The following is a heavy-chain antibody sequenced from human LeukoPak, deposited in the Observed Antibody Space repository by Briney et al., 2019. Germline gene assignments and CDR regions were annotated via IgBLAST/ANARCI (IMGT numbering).Heavy chain of an antibody. Sequence: PSETLSLTCTVSGGSISRGEYYWSWLRQPPGKGLEWIGYFSYTGSTYYNPSVKSRVSISVDTSKNQFSLKLTSVTAADTAVYYCARALNGYFYALDSWGQGTLVTVSS. J-gene: IGHJ4*02. D-gene: IGHD2/OR15-2a*01. CDR2: FSYTGST. V-gene: IGHV4-30-4*01. CDR3: ARALNGYFYALDS. CDR1: GGSISRGEYY.